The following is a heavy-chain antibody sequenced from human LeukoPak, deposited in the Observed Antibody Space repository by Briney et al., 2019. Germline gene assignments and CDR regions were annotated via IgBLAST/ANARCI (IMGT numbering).Heavy chain of an antibody. CDR1: GYTFTGYY. Sequence: GASVKVSCKASGYTFTGYYMHWVRQAPGQGLEWMGWINPNSGGTNYAQKFQGRVTMTRDTSISTAYMELSRLRSDDTAVYYCARLYYDSSGYYPYYYYMDVWGKGTTVTVSS. V-gene: IGHV1-2*02. CDR2: INPNSGGT. CDR3: ARLYYDSSGYYPYYYYMDV. D-gene: IGHD3-22*01. J-gene: IGHJ6*03.